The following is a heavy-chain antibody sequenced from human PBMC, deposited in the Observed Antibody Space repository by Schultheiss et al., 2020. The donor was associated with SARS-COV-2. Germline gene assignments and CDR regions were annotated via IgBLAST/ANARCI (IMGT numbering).Heavy chain of an antibody. CDR3: ARDLTGISGSIFI. CDR1: GFSVSSNY. D-gene: IGHD2/OR15-2a*01. CDR2: ISGDGGST. V-gene: IGHV3-53*01. Sequence: GESLKISCAASGFSVSSNYMSWVRQAPGKGLEWVSAISGDGGSTYFADSVKGRFTISRDNSNNTLYLQMNSLRAEDTAVYYCARDLTGISGSIFIWGQGTTVTVSS. J-gene: IGHJ6*02.